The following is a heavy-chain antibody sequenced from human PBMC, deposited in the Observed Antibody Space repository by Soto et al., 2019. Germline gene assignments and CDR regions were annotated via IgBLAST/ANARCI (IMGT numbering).Heavy chain of an antibody. V-gene: IGHV4-39*07. J-gene: IGHJ4*02. D-gene: IGHD1-7*01. CDR3: ASRDPGTSVDY. CDR1: GGSISSSNYY. Sequence: PSATLCLTCTVSGGSISSSNYYWAWIRQSPGQGLEWIASIYYSGSTYYNPSLKSRVSISLDKSENQFSLKVTSLTAADTAVYYCASRDPGTSVDYWGQGTLVTVS. CDR2: IYYSGST.